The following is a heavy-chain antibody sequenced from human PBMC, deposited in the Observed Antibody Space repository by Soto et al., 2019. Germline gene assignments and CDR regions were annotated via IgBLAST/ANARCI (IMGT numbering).Heavy chain of an antibody. CDR2: ISAGGDTI. CDR3: ATVKMIRGLLGFDP. CDR1: GFTFSDYY. V-gene: IGHV3-11*01. J-gene: IGHJ5*02. D-gene: IGHD3-10*01. Sequence: GGSLRLSCAASGFTFSDYYMTWIRQAPGKGLEWVSYISAGGDTIYHADSVKGRFTISRDNAKNSLYLQMNSLRAEDTAVYYCATVKMIRGLLGFDPWGQGTLVTVSS.